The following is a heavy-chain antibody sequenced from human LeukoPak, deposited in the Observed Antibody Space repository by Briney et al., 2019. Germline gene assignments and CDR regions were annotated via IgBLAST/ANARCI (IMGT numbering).Heavy chain of an antibody. CDR1: GGSISSDKW. CDR3: AIKGTAAAGRFDY. D-gene: IGHD6-13*01. CDR2: IHHSGST. J-gene: IGHJ4*02. V-gene: IGHV4-4*02. Sequence: SGTLSLTCAVSGGSISSDKWWSWVRQPPGKGLEWIGEIHHSGSTNYNPSLKSRVTISVDKSKNQFSLKLSSVTAADTAVYYCAIKGTAAAGRFDYWGQGNLVSVSS.